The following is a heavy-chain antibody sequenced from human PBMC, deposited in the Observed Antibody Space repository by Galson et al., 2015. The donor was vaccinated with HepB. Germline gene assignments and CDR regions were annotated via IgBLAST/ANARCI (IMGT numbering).Heavy chain of an antibody. CDR1: GFSLKNSGVGVG. V-gene: IGHV2-5*02. CDR2: IYWDDDK. J-gene: IGHJ4*02. D-gene: IGHD2-15*01. CDR3: AHRRGRGLFDS. Sequence: PALVKPTQTLMLTCSFSGFSLKNSGVGVGVGWFRQTPGKAPEWLALIYWDDDKRYSPSLKSRLMITTDSSKNQVVLTMAAMAPLDTATYYCAHRRGRGLFDSWGQGTLVTVSS.